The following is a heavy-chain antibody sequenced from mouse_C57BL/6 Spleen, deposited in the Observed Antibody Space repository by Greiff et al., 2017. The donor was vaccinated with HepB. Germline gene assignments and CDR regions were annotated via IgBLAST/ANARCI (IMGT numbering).Heavy chain of an antibody. J-gene: IGHJ4*01. CDR2: IRSKSNNYAT. Sequence: EVQLQQSGGGLVQPKGSLKLSCAASGFSFNTYAMNWVRQAPGKGLEWVARIRSKSNNYATYYADSVKDRFTISRDDSESMLYLQMNNLKTEDTAMYYCVRPLYYGNSFYAMDYWGQGTSVTVSS. V-gene: IGHV10-1*01. CDR1: GFSFNTYA. D-gene: IGHD2-1*01. CDR3: VRPLYYGNSFYAMDY.